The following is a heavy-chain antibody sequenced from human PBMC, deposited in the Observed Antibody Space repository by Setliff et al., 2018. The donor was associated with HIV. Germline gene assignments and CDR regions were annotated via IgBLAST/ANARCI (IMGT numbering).Heavy chain of an antibody. Sequence: SETLSLTCSVTGGSIINYFWGWIRMPPGKGLEWIGYIYYSGSTDYNPSLKSRVTISVDTSKNQVSLKLNSVTAADTAVYYCARHDHSDNLSYPMDVWGKGTTVTVSS. CDR3: ARHDHSDNLSYPMDV. CDR1: GGSIINYF. J-gene: IGHJ6*03. D-gene: IGHD3-22*01. CDR2: IYYSGST. V-gene: IGHV4-59*08.